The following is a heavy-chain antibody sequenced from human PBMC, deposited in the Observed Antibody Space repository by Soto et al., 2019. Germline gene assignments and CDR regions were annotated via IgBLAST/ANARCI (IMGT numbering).Heavy chain of an antibody. V-gene: IGHV5-51*01. CDR2: IYPGDSDT. J-gene: IGHJ1*01. Sequence: GESLKISCKGSGYNFTTYWIGWVRQVPGKGLEWMGLIYPGDSDTRYSPSFQGQVTISADKSISAAYLQWSSLEASDTATYYCARQTCGGDCYSTLHFDLWGQGTLVTVSS. CDR3: ARQTCGGDCYSTLHFDL. CDR1: GYNFTTYW. D-gene: IGHD2-21*02.